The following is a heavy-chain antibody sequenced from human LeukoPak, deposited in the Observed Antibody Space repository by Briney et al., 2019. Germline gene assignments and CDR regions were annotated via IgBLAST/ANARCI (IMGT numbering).Heavy chain of an antibody. J-gene: IGHJ4*02. V-gene: IGHV3-21*05. CDR2: ISSSSSYI. CDR3: ARYYPYSMIALDY. CDR1: GFTFSSYS. D-gene: IGHD2-21*01. Sequence: GGSLRLSCAASGFTFSSYSMNWVRQAPGKGLEWVSYISSSSSYIYYADSVKGRFTISRDNAKNSLSLQMNSLRAEDTAVYYCARYYPYSMIALDYWGQGTLVTVSS.